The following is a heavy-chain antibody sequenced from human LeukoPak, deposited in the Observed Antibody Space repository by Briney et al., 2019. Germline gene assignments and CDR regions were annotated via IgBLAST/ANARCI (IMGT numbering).Heavy chain of an antibody. Sequence: PSETLSLTCAVYGGSFSGYYWSWIRQPPGKGLEWIGEINHSGSTNYNPSLKSRVTISVDTSKNQFSLKLSSVTAADTAVYYCASTRARYCSSTSCYTLYYFDYWGQGTLVTVSS. V-gene: IGHV4-34*01. CDR1: GGSFSGYY. CDR3: ASTRARYCSSTSCYTLYYFDY. D-gene: IGHD2-2*02. J-gene: IGHJ4*02. CDR2: INHSGST.